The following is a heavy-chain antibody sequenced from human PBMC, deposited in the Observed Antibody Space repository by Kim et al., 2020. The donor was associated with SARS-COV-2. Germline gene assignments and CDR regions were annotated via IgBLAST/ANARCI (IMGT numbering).Heavy chain of an antibody. V-gene: IGHV3-23*01. CDR2: ISGSGGST. CDR1: GFTFSSYA. Sequence: GGSLRLSCAASGFTFSSYAMSWVRQAPGKGLEWVSAISGSGGSTYYADSVKGRFTISRNNSKNTLYLQMNNLRAEDTAVYYCAKDQSLLLAEGDNWFDPWGQGTMVTVSS. D-gene: IGHD2-15*01. CDR3: AKDQSLLLAEGDNWFDP. J-gene: IGHJ5*02.